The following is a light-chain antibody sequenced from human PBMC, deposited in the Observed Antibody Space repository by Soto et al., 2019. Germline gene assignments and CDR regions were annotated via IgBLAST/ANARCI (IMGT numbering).Light chain of an antibody. CDR3: QKYDRAAFT. V-gene: IGKV1-27*01. J-gene: IGKJ3*01. CDR1: QGISNY. CDR2: GAS. Sequence: DIQMTQSPSSLSAYLGDRVTITCRASQGISNYLAWYQQKPGRLPKLLLFGASTLQSGGPARFSGSGSGTLFTLTINGLLPEDVATYYCQKYDRAAFTFGPGTKVDFK.